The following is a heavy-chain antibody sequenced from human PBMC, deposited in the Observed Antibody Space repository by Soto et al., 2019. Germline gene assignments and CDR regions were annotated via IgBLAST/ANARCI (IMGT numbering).Heavy chain of an antibody. Sequence: GGSLRLSCSASGFTFSSYVMHWVRQAPGRGLEYLSAISSNGGTTYYADAVKGRFTISRDNSQNTLYLQMNSLRAEDTAVYYWAKGSGGRPQPVFAIGAQGKRVTVPS. CDR3: AKGSGGRPQPVFAI. D-gene: IGHD1-1*01. J-gene: IGHJ3*02. CDR1: GFTFSSYV. V-gene: IGHV3-64*04. CDR2: ISSNGGTT.